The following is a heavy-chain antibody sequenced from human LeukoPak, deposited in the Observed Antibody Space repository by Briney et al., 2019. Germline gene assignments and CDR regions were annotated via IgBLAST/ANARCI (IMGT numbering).Heavy chain of an antibody. CDR2: IRQDGDSK. V-gene: IGHV3-7*01. J-gene: IGHJ4*02. Sequence: GGPLRLSCAAPGFTLSNYWMGWVRQAPGKGLEWVANIRQDGDSKYHVDSVKGRFTISRDNAENFLFLQMNSLRAEDMAVYYCAREIWWGNKDTWCGYFDGWGQGALVTVS. CDR1: GFTLSNYW. D-gene: IGHD3-16*01. CDR3: AREIWWGNKDTWCGYFDG.